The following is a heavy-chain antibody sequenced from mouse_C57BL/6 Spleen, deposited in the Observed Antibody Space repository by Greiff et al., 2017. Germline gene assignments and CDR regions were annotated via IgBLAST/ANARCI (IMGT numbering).Heavy chain of an antibody. Sequence: VQLQQSGAELVRPGASVTLSCKASGYTFTDYEMHWVKQTPVHGLEWIGAIDPETGGTAYNQKFKGKAILTADKSSSTAYMELRSLTSEDSAVYYCTRHDGYAMDYWGQGTSVTVSS. CDR2: IDPETGGT. D-gene: IGHD2-3*01. V-gene: IGHV1-15*01. CDR3: TRHDGYAMDY. J-gene: IGHJ4*01. CDR1: GYTFTDYE.